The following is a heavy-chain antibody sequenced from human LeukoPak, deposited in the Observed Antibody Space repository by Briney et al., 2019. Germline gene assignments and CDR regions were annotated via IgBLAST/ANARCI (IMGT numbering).Heavy chain of an antibody. CDR2: IYYSGST. V-gene: IGHV4-59*01. CDR1: GGSISSYH. Sequence: SETLSLTCTVSGGSISSYHWSWIRQPPGKGLEWIGYIYYSGSTNYNPSLKSRVTISVDTSKNQFSLKLGSVTAADTAVYYCARCYCSSTSCPIDYWGQGTLVTVSS. J-gene: IGHJ4*02. D-gene: IGHD2-2*01. CDR3: ARCYCSSTSCPIDY.